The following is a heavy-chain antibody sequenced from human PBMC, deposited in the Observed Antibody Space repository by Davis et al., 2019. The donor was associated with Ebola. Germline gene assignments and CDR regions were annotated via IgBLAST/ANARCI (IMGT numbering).Heavy chain of an antibody. V-gene: IGHV3-53*04. CDR2: IYSGGST. CDR3: ARRGEASPASGKYYFDY. Sequence: GESLKISCAASGFTVSSNYMSWVRQAPGKGLEWVSVIYSGGSTYYADSVKGRFTISRHISKNTLYLQMNSLRAEDTAVYYCARRGEASPASGKYYFDYWGQGTLVTVSS. CDR1: GFTVSSNY. J-gene: IGHJ4*02. D-gene: IGHD3-10*01.